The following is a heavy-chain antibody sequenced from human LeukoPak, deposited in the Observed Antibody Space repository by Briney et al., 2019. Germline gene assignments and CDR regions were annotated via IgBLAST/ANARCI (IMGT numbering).Heavy chain of an antibody. Sequence: SETLSLTCAVYGGSFSGYYWSWIRQPPGKGLEWIGEINHSGSTNYNPSLKSRVTISVDTSKNQFSLKLSSVTAADTAVYCCARGRGGYSYGQVDYWGQGTLVTVSS. CDR1: GGSFSGYY. CDR3: ARGRGGYSYGQVDY. D-gene: IGHD5-18*01. CDR2: INHSGST. J-gene: IGHJ4*02. V-gene: IGHV4-34*01.